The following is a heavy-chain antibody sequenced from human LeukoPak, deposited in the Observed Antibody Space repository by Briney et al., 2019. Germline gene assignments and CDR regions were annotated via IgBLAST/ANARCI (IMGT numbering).Heavy chain of an antibody. V-gene: IGHV3-7*01. CDR1: GFVFSTYW. CDR2: INLDGTEE. CDR3: ASGRHDFLH. Sequence: GGALRLSCAASGFVFSTYWMTWVRQAPGKGLEWVANINLDGTEEHYVDSSLKGRFTISRDNAKNSLYLQMTSLRVEDTAVYYCASGRHDFLHWGQGTLVTVSS. J-gene: IGHJ4*02. D-gene: IGHD3/OR15-3a*01.